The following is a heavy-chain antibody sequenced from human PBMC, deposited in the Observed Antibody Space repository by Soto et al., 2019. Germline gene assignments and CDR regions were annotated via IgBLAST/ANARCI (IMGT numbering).Heavy chain of an antibody. V-gene: IGHV3-21*06. CDR2: ISSTTNYI. Sequence: GGSLRLSCAASGFTFTRYSMNCVRQAPGKGLEWFSSISSTTNYIYYGDSMKGRFTISRDHAKNSLYLEMNSLRAEDTAVYYCAREFDLDSLLSGFSSHFAHWAQGTFVTVSS. D-gene: IGHD3-9*01. CDR1: GFTFTRYS. J-gene: IGHJ1*01. CDR3: AREFDLDSLLSGFSSHFAH.